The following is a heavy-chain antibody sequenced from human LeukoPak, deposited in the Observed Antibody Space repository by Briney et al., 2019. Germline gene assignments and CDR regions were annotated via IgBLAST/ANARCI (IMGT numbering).Heavy chain of an antibody. CDR1: GGSFSGYY. D-gene: IGHD2-8*01. J-gene: IGHJ6*03. CDR3: ARAPKYCTNGVCHPDDYYYYYMDV. Sequence: SETLSLTCAVYGGSFSGYYWSWIRQPPGKGLEWIGEINHSGSTNYNPSLKSRVTISVDTSKNQFSLKLSSVTAADTAVYYCARAPKYCTNGVCHPDDYYYYYMDVWGKGTTVTVSS. CDR2: INHSGST. V-gene: IGHV4-34*01.